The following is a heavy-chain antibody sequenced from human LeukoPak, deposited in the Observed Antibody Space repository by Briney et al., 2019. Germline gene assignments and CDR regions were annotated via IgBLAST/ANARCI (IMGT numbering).Heavy chain of an antibody. CDR2: IYYSGST. CDR1: GGSISGSSYY. CDR3: ARGWGPNYYDSSGYYPFDY. V-gene: IGHV4-39*01. J-gene: IGHJ4*02. Sequence: SETLSLTCTVSGGSISGSSYYWGWIRQPPGKGLEWIGSIYYSGSTYYNPSLKSRVTISVDTSKNQFSLKLSSVTAADTAVYYCARGWGPNYYDSSGYYPFDYWGQGTLVTVSS. D-gene: IGHD3-22*01.